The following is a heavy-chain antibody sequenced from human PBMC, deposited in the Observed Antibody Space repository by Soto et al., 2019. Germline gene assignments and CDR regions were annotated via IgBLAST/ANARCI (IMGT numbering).Heavy chain of an antibody. Sequence: QVQLQESGPRLVKPSETLSVTCRVSGGSIRDYYWSWIRQSAGKGLEWMGRLYVSGSPNYNPSLKSRVTMSADTSVNQFSLTLTSVTAADTAIYYCARMYNSGYYRPEGDFYFYGMDVWGQGTTVTVSS. CDR3: ARMYNSGYYRPEGDFYFYGMDV. J-gene: IGHJ6*02. D-gene: IGHD3-22*01. V-gene: IGHV4-4*07. CDR1: GGSIRDYY. CDR2: LYVSGSP.